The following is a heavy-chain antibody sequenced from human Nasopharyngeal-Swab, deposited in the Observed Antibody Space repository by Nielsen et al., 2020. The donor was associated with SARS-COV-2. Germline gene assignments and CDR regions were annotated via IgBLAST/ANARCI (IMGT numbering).Heavy chain of an antibody. Sequence: GESLKISCAASGFTFSSYAIHWVRQAPGKGLEWVAVISYDGSNKYYADSVKGRFTISRDNSKNPLYLQMNSLRAEDTAVYYCARERPYGGYGFSDAFDIWGQGTMVTVSS. CDR3: ARERPYGGYGFSDAFDI. CDR2: ISYDGSNK. CDR1: GFTFSSYA. V-gene: IGHV3-30-3*01. J-gene: IGHJ3*02. D-gene: IGHD4-17*01.